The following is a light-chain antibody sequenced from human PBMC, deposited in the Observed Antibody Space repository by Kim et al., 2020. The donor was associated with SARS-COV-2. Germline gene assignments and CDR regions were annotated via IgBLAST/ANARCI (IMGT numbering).Light chain of an antibody. V-gene: IGLV2-14*03. J-gene: IGLJ3*02. CDR1: SSHIGGYKC. CDR3: SSWTSSNTVV. CDR2: DVT. Sequence: SITTSSTRTSSHIGGYKCISWYQQPPDKAPKHMIYDVTTRPSGISNRFSGSQSGNTASMTISGRQPEDEADYYCSSWTSSNTVVFGGGTQLTVL.